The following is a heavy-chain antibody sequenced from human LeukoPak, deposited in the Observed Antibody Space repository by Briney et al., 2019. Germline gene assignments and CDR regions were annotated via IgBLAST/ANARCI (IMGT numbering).Heavy chain of an antibody. Sequence: GGSLRLSCAASGFSFRTYEMNWVRQAPGKGLEWVSAISGSGGSTYYADSVKGRFTISRDNSKNTLYLQMNSLRAEDTAVYYCAKDQSYGMDVWGQGTTVTVSS. V-gene: IGHV3-23*01. CDR3: AKDQSYGMDV. CDR1: GFSFRTYE. CDR2: ISGSGGST. J-gene: IGHJ6*02.